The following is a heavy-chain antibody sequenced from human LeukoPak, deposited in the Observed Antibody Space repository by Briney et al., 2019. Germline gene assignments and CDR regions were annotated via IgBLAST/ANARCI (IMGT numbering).Heavy chain of an antibody. D-gene: IGHD3-22*01. Sequence: GGSLRLSCAASGFTFSSYSMNWVRQAPGKGLEWVSSISSSSSYIYYADSVKGRFTISRDNAKNSLYLQMNSLRAEDAAVYYCARDIDSSGYYENWGQGTLVTVSS. V-gene: IGHV3-21*01. J-gene: IGHJ4*02. CDR1: GFTFSSYS. CDR3: ARDIDSSGYYEN. CDR2: ISSSSSYI.